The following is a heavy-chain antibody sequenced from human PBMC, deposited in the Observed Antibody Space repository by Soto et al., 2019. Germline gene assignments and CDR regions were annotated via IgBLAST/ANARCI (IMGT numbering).Heavy chain of an antibody. J-gene: IGHJ6*03. D-gene: IGHD2-21*02. CDR2: IPGSGGHKLHP. Sequence: PGGSLRLSCAASGFTFTNYAMSWVRLAPGQGLEWVSTIPGSGGHKLHPEYADSVKGRFTISRDNSKDTLYLQMDSLSAEDTAVYYCTKEIASDLGYMDFWGQGTTVTVSS. V-gene: IGHV3-23*01. CDR1: GFTFTNYA. CDR3: TKEIASDLGYMDF.